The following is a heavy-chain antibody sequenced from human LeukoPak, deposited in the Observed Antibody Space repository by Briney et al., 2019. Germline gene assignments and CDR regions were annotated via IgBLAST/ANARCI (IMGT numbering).Heavy chain of an antibody. V-gene: IGHV3-48*02. CDR3: ARDGDSSGYYAAFDI. Sequence: GGSLRLSCAASGFTFSSYSMNWVRQAPGKGLEWLSYISSSSSIIYYAASVKGRFTISRDNAKNSLYLQMNSLRDEDTAVYYCARDGDSSGYYAAFDIWGQGTMVPVSS. CDR2: ISSSSSII. CDR1: GFTFSSYS. D-gene: IGHD3-22*01. J-gene: IGHJ3*02.